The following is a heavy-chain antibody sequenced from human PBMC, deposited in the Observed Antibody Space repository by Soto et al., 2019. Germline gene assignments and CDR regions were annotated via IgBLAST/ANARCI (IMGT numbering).Heavy chain of an antibody. CDR3: ARVSGLPSRSWYFDL. V-gene: IGHV3-13*01. J-gene: IGHJ2*01. CDR1: GFTFSSYD. Sequence: GGSLRLSCAASGFTFSSYDMHWVRQATGKGLEWVSAIGTAGDTYYPGSVKGRFTISRENAKNSLYLQMNSLRAGDTAVYYCARVSGLPSRSWYFDLWGRGTLVTVSS. CDR2: IGTAGDT.